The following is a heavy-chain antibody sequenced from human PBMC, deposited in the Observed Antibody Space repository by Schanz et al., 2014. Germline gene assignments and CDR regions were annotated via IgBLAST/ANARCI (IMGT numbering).Heavy chain of an antibody. CDR2: ISDRGDGT. Sequence: EQVLESGGGFVQPGGSLRLSCATSGFTFTTFAMTWVRQAPGKGLEWVSGISDRGDGTNYGDSVRGRFTISRDNSRNTVDLQMNNVGVDDTATYYCVKTDAGWRFDYWGQGNLVIVSS. V-gene: IGHV3-23*01. J-gene: IGHJ4*02. D-gene: IGHD6-19*01. CDR1: GFTFTTFA. CDR3: VKTDAGWRFDY.